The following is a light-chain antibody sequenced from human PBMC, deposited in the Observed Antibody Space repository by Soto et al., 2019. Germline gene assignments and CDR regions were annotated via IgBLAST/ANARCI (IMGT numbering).Light chain of an antibody. CDR1: SGHSSYA. CDR3: QTWGTLRV. J-gene: IGLJ3*02. V-gene: IGLV4-69*01. CDR2: LNSDGSH. Sequence: QSVLTQSPSASASLGASVKLTCNLSSGHSSYAIAWHQQQPEKGPRYLMKLNSDGSHSKGDGIPDRFSGSSSGTERYLTISSLQSEDEADYYCQTWGTLRVFGGGTKLTVL.